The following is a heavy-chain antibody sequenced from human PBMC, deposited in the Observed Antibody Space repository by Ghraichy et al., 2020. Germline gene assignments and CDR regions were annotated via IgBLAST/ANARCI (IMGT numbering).Heavy chain of an antibody. J-gene: IGHJ4*02. Sequence: SGPTQVKPTETLTLTCSFSGFSLSNYGQAVGWIRQPPGKALEWLAMIYWDDDKRYSPSLETRLTVTKDTSKNEVVLTMTNLDPVDTGTYYCAHEFAASGSPHFDSWGQGALVTVSS. V-gene: IGHV2-5*02. CDR2: IYWDDDK. CDR3: AHEFAASGSPHFDS. D-gene: IGHD3-10*01. CDR1: GFSLSNYGQA.